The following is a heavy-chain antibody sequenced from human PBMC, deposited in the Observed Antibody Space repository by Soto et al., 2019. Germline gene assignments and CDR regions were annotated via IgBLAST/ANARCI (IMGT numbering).Heavy chain of an antibody. CDR1: GGSVSSESHY. V-gene: IGHV4-61*01. CDR2: IYYTGST. CDR3: ARDQYDFRSGSYYYAMEV. J-gene: IGHJ6*02. D-gene: IGHD3-3*01. Sequence: ETLSLTCTVSGGSVSSESHYWSWIRQTPGKGLEWIGYIYYTGSTNYNPSLKGRVTMSVDTSRDQVSLRLRSVTRADTAVYYYARDQYDFRSGSYYYAMEVWGQGTKVTVSS.